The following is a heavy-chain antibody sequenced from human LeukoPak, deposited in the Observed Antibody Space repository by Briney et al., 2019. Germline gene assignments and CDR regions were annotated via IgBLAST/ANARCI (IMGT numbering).Heavy chain of an antibody. V-gene: IGHV4-59*02. CDR2: VYHSGST. J-gene: IGHJ2*01. Sequence: PSETLSLTCTVSGGSVSSYYWSWIRQPPGQGLEWIGYVYHSGSTNYNPALKSRVTISLDTSENQFSLKLSSVTAADTAVYYCAREANSPTARYWYFDLWGRGTLVTVSS. D-gene: IGHD4-23*01. CDR1: GGSVSSYY. CDR3: AREANSPTARYWYFDL.